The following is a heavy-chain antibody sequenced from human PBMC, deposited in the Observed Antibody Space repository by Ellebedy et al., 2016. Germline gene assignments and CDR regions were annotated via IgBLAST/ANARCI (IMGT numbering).Heavy chain of an antibody. CDR3: ARGGRSSSWYWFDP. V-gene: IGHV1-24*01. D-gene: IGHD6-13*01. CDR1: RYTLTDLS. J-gene: IGHJ5*02. CDR2: FDPEDGET. Sequence: ASVKVSXKVSRYTLTDLSMHWVRQAPGKGLEWMGGFDPEDGETIYAQKFQGRVTMTRDTSISTAYMELSRLRSDDTAVYYCARGGRSSSWYWFDPWGQGTLVTVSS.